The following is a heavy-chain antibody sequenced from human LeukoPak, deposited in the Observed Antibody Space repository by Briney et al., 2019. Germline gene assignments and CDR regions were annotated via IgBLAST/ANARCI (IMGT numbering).Heavy chain of an antibody. CDR3: ARPGVTGGPASDY. D-gene: IGHD3-10*01. CDR1: GYTFTNYG. V-gene: IGHV7-4-1*02. J-gene: IGHJ4*02. CDR2: INTITGNP. Sequence: AASVKVSCKASGYTFTNYGMNWVRQAPGQGLEWMGWINTITGNPTYAQGFTGRFVFSLDTSVSTTYLQITSLKAEDTAVYFCARPGVTGGPASDYWGQGTVVTVSS.